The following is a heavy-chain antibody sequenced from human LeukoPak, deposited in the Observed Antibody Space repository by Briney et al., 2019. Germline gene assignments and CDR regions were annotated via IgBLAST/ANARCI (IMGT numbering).Heavy chain of an antibody. V-gene: IGHV4-34*01. CDR1: GGSFSGYY. D-gene: IGHD4-23*01. CDR3: ARHGVATVVRGYYFDY. J-gene: IGHJ4*02. Sequence: PSETLSLTCAVYGGSFSGYYWIWIRQPPGKGLEWIGEINHSGSTNYNPSLKSRVTISVDTSKNQFSLKLSSVTAADTAVYYCARHGVATVVRGYYFDYWGQGTLVTVSS. CDR2: INHSGST.